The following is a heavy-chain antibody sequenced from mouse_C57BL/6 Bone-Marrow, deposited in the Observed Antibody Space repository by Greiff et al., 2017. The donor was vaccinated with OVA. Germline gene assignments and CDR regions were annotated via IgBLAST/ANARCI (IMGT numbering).Heavy chain of an antibody. CDR3: TTPYGNYKNYFDY. CDR2: IDPENGDT. V-gene: IGHV14-4*01. CDR1: GFNIKDDY. J-gene: IGHJ2*01. D-gene: IGHD2-1*01. Sequence: EVQLQQSGAELVRPGASVKLSCTASGFNIKDDYMHWVKQRPEQGLEWIGWIDPENGDTEYASKFQGKATITAETSSNTAYLQLSSLTSEDTAVYYCTTPYGNYKNYFDYWGQGTTLTVSS.